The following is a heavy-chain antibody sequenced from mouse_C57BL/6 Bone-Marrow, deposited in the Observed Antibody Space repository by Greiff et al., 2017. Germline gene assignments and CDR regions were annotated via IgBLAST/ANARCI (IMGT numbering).Heavy chain of an antibody. J-gene: IGHJ1*03. D-gene: IGHD1-1*01. Sequence: EVMLVESGAELVRPGASVKLSCTASGFNIKDDYMHWVKQRPEQGLEWIGWIDPENGDTEYASKFQGKATITADTSSNKAYLQLSSLTSEDTAVYYCTTLDYGSPFDVWGTGTTVTVSS. CDR3: TTLDYGSPFDV. CDR2: IDPENGDT. V-gene: IGHV14-4*01. CDR1: GFNIKDDY.